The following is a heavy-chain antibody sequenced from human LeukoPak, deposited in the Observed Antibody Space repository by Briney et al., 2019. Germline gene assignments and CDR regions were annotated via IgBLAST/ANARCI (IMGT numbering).Heavy chain of an antibody. CDR1: GFTFSSYA. CDR3: AKPGDDSSGYHYDYFDY. CDR2: ISGSGGST. Sequence: GGSLRLSCAASGFTFSSYAMSWVRQAPGKGLEWVSAISGSGGSTYYADSVKGRFTISRDNSKNTLYLQMNSLRAEDTAVYYCAKPGDDSSGYHYDYFDYWGQGTLVTVPS. D-gene: IGHD3-22*01. V-gene: IGHV3-23*01. J-gene: IGHJ4*02.